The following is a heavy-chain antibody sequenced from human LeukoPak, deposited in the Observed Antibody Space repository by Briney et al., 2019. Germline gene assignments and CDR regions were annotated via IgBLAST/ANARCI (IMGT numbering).Heavy chain of an antibody. V-gene: IGHV3-33*01. CDR1: GFTFSNYG. D-gene: IGHD5-12*01. J-gene: IGHJ4*02. CDR2: IWYDGSNK. Sequence: GGSLRLSCAASGFTFSNYGMHWVRQAPGKGLEWVALIWYDGSNKYYADSVQGRFIISRDNSKNTLYLQMNSLRAEDTAVYYCAREMGLNIVATFGYWGQGTLVTVAS. CDR3: AREMGLNIVATFGY.